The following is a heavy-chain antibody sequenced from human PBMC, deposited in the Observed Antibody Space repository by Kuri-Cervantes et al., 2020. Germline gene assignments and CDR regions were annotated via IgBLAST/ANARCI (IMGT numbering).Heavy chain of an antibody. J-gene: IGHJ6*03. V-gene: IGHV4-38-2*01. CDR3: ARGYDYCGSGSYGVYYYYYMDV. CDR2: IYHSGST. CDR1: GNSMSSGYY. Sequence: WGSLRLSCAVSGNSMSSGYYWGWMRQPPGKGLVWIGSIYHSGSTYYNPSLKSRVIISVDTSKNQLSLKLRSVTAADTAVYYCARGYDYCGSGSYGVYYYYYMDVWGTGTTVTVSS. D-gene: IGHD3-10*01.